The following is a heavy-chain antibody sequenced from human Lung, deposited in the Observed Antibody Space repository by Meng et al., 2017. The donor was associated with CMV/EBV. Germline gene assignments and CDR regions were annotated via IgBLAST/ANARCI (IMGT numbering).Heavy chain of an antibody. CDR3: ASFPPPGKQWLVTDY. CDR2: IYHSGST. J-gene: IGHJ4*02. CDR1: GGSISSSNW. D-gene: IGHD6-19*01. V-gene: IGHV4-4*02. Sequence: QRKEAGLGLGKPSGTLSLTCAVSGGSISSSNWWSWVRQPPGKGLEWIGEIYHSGSTNYNPSLKSRVTISVDKSKNQFSLKLSSVTAADTAVYYCASFPPPGKQWLVTDYWGQGTLVTVSS.